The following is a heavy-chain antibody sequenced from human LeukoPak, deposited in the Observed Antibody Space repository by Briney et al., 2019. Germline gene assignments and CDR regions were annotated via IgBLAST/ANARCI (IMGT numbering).Heavy chain of an antibody. D-gene: IGHD5-12*01. Sequence: PGGSLRLSCAASGFTFSSYAMSWVRQAPGKGLEWVSVIYSGGNTYYADSVKGRFSISRDNSKNTLYLQMNSLRAEDTAVYYCARESGYAVGDYWGQGTLVTVSS. CDR1: GFTFSSYA. CDR2: IYSGGNT. V-gene: IGHV3-53*01. J-gene: IGHJ4*02. CDR3: ARESGYAVGDY.